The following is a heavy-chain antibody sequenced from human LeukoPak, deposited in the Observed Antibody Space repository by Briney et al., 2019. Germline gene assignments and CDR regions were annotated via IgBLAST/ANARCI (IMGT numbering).Heavy chain of an antibody. CDR1: GYSISSGYY. V-gene: IGHV4-38-2*02. J-gene: IGHJ4*02. CDR2: IYHSGST. D-gene: IGHD1-26*01. CDR3: ARGRGIGGGTTLDTLEDY. Sequence: PSETLSLTCTVSGYSISSGYYWGWIRQPPGKGLEWIGSIYHSGSTYYNPSLEGRVTISVDRSKNDFSLNLSSVTAADTAVYYCARGRGIGGGTTLDTLEDYWGQGTLVTVSS.